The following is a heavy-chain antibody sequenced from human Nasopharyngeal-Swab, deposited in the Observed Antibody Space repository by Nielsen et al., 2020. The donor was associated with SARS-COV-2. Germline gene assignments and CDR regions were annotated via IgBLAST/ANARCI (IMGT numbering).Heavy chain of an antibody. CDR3: ARDLEDIVVVPAAMWGVDYYYYGMDV. J-gene: IGHJ6*02. V-gene: IGHV1-2*06. CDR2: INPNSGGT. D-gene: IGHD2-2*01. CDR1: GYTFTGYY. Sequence: ASVKVSCKASGYTFTGYYMHWVRQAPGQGLDWMGRINPNSGGTNYAQKFQGRVTMTRDTSISTAYMELSRLRSDDTAVYYCARDLEDIVVVPAAMWGVDYYYYGMDVWGQGTTVTVSS.